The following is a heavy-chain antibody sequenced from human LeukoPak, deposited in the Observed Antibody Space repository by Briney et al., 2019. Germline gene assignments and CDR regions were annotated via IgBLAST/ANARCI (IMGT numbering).Heavy chain of an antibody. V-gene: IGHV1-46*01. Sequence: GASVKVSCTASGYTFTSYFMHWVRQAPGQGLEWMGTINPNDGSTSYAQNFQGRVTMTRDTSTSTVYMELSSLRSEDTAVYYCARARGYSGYNPIDYWGQGTLVTVSS. J-gene: IGHJ4*02. CDR2: INPNDGST. CDR1: GYTFTSYF. CDR3: ARARGYSGYNPIDY. D-gene: IGHD5-12*01.